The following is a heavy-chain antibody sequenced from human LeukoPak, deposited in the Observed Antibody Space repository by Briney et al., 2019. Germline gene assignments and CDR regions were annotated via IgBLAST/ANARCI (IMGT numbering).Heavy chain of an antibody. D-gene: IGHD3-10*01. V-gene: IGHV3-7*01. CDR3: ARGYGAPTY. CDR1: GFTFSSYY. J-gene: IGHJ4*02. Sequence: EGSLRLSCAASGFTFSSYYMSWVRQAPGKGLEWVANIKQDGSEKYYVDSVKGRFTISRDNAKNSLYLQMNSLRAEDTALYYCARGYGAPTYWGQGTLVTVSS. CDR2: IKQDGSEK.